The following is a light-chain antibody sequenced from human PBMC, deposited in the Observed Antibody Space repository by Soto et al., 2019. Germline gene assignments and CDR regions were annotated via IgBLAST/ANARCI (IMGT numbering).Light chain of an antibody. CDR1: SSNIGAGYD. CDR2: GNS. J-gene: IGLJ2*01. Sequence: QAVVTQPPSVSGAPGQRVTLSCTGSSSNIGAGYDVHWYQQLPGTAPKLLIYGNSNRPSGVPDRFSGSKSGTSASLAITGLQAEDEADYYCQSYDSSLSGSVVFGGGTKVTVL. V-gene: IGLV1-40*01. CDR3: QSYDSSLSGSVV.